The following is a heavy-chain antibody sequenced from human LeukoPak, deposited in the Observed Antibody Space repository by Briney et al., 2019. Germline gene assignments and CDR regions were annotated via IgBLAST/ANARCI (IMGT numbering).Heavy chain of an antibody. Sequence: SVKVSCKASGGTFSSYATSWVRQDPGQGLEWMGRIIPIFGTANYAQKFQGRVTITTDESTSTAYMELSSLRSEDTAVYYCAGGDQFLYYYDSNPFDYWGQGTLVTVSS. CDR3: AGGDQFLYYYDSNPFDY. D-gene: IGHD3-22*01. V-gene: IGHV1-69*05. CDR1: GGTFSSYA. J-gene: IGHJ4*02. CDR2: IIPIFGTA.